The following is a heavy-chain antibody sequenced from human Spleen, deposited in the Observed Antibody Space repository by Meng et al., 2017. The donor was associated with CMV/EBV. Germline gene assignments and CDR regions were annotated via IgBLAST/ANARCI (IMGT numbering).Heavy chain of an antibody. CDR1: GFTFSGYW. J-gene: IGHJ4*02. D-gene: IGHD7-27*01. CDR3: ARGLGIGVVGRDY. CDR2: IKQDGSEK. V-gene: IGHV3-7*04. Sequence: GGSLRLSCAASGFTFSGYWMSWVRQAPGKGLEWVANIKQDGSEKYYGDPVKGRFTISRDNAKNSLYLQMNSLRVEDTAVYYCARGLGIGVVGRDYWGQGTLVTVSS.